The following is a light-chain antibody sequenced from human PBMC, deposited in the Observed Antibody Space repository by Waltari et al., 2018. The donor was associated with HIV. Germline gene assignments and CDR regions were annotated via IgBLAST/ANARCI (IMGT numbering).Light chain of an antibody. J-gene: IGLJ1*01. CDR2: DVS. CDR3: SSYTSSSTLKV. CDR1: SSDVGGYNY. Sequence: QSALTQPASVSGSPGQSLTLPCTGTSSDVGGYNYVSWYQQHPGKAPKLMIYDVSNRPSGVSNRFSGSKSGNTASLTISGLQAEDEADYYCSSYTSSSTLKVFGTGTKVTVL. V-gene: IGLV2-14*03.